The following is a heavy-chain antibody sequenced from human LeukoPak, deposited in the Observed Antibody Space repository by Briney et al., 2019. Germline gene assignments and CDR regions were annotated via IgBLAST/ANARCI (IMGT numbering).Heavy chain of an antibody. CDR1: GYTCTSYD. J-gene: IGHJ5*02. CDR2: MNPNSGNT. V-gene: IGHV1-8*01. CDR3: ARRGLRFLEWWFDP. D-gene: IGHD3-3*01. Sequence: ASVKVSCKASGYTCTSYDINWVRQATGQGLEWMGWMNPNSGNTGYAQKFQGRVTMTRNTSISTAYMELSSLRSEDTAVYYCARRGLRFLEWWFDPWGQGTLVTVSS.